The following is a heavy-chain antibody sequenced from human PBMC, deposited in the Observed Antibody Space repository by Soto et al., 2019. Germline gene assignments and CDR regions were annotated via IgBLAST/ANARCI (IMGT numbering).Heavy chain of an antibody. CDR3: ARDPKTSGGQHWAFNYFDS. CDR1: GFSFSISP. D-gene: IGHD7-27*01. J-gene: IGHJ4*02. V-gene: IGHV3-30-3*01. Sequence: ESGGGVVQPGRSLRLSCAASGFSFSISPMHWVRQAPGKGPEGVALISYDGTNKFYADSVKGRFTISRDNSKSTLYLQVDSLRPEDAAVYYCARDPKTSGGQHWAFNYFDSWGQGTLVTVSS. CDR2: ISYDGTNK.